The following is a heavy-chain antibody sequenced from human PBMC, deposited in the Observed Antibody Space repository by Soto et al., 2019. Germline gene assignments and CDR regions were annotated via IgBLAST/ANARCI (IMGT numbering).Heavy chain of an antibody. CDR1: GYTFTNYA. CDR2: VNAGNGNR. CDR3: ARDDFDSSGFDY. J-gene: IGHJ4*02. V-gene: IGHV1-3*01. Sequence: QIQLVQSGAEVKKPGASVTVSCKASGYTFTNYAIHWVRQAPGQSLEWMGWVNAGNGNRKLSQKFHGRVTVTRDTSATTVYMELRSLRSEDTAVYYCARDDFDSSGFDYWGQGTLVTVSS. D-gene: IGHD3-22*01.